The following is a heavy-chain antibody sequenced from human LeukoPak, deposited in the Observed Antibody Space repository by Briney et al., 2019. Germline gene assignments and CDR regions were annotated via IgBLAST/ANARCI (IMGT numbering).Heavy chain of an antibody. D-gene: IGHD6-13*01. CDR2: IKGDESAK. Sequence: PGGSLRLSCAASGFTFSSYWMTWVRRAPGKGLEWVANIKGDESAKYYVDSVKGRFTISRDNAYNSLYLQMNSLRPEDTAVYYCARDRIAAAGTDYDYWGQGALVTVSS. J-gene: IGHJ4*02. V-gene: IGHV3-7*01. CDR1: GFTFSSYW. CDR3: ARDRIAAAGTDYDY.